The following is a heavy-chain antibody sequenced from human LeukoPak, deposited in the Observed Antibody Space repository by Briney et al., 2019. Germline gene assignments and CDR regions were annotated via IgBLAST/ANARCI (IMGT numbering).Heavy chain of an antibody. V-gene: IGHV3-7*01. J-gene: IGHJ6*02. CDR2: IKQDGSEK. CDR1: GFTFSSYW. Sequence: PGGSLRLSCAASGFTFSSYWMSWVRQAPGKGLEWVANIKQDGSEKYYVDSVKGRLTISRDNAKNSLYLQMNSLRAEDTAVYYCARVRGITIFGVVSHYYYGMDVWGQGTTVTVSS. CDR3: ARVRGITIFGVVSHYYYGMDV. D-gene: IGHD3-3*01.